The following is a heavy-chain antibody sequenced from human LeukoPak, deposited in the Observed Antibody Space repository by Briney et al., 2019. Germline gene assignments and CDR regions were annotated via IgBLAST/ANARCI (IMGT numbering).Heavy chain of an antibody. J-gene: IGHJ4*02. CDR2: TNHSGST. CDR1: GGSFSGHY. Sequence: SETLSLTCAVYGGSFSGHYWSWIRQPPGKGLEWMGETNHSGSTNYNPSLKSRVIISVDTSKNQFSLKLTSVTAADTAVYYCAKDPHVVAATSPSDYWGQGTLVTVSS. D-gene: IGHD2-15*01. V-gene: IGHV4-34*01. CDR3: AKDPHVVAATSPSDY.